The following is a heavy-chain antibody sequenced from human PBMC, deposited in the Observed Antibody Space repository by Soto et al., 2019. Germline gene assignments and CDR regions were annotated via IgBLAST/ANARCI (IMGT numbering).Heavy chain of an antibody. CDR1: GYAITCRG. D-gene: IGHD3-9*01. CDR2: ISDYNGNT. V-gene: IGHV1-18*01. J-gene: IGHJ3*02. Sequence: SVKATSKAPGYAITCRGRSCVRQEHRQGLEWMGWISDYNGNTNYAQKLQGRVTMTTDTSTSTAYMELRSLRSDDTAVYYCARSSLRYFDWLSSLVRDAFDIWGQGTMVTVSS. CDR3: ARSSLRYFDWLSSLVRDAFDI.